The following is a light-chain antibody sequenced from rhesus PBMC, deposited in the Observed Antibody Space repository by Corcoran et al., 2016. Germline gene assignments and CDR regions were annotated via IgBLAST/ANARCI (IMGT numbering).Light chain of an antibody. CDR3: ASFAGTNYI. J-gene: IGLJ1*01. V-gene: IGLV2-32*02. CDR2: EVS. Sequence: QAALTQPRSVSGSPGQSVTISCTGSSSEIGNYKYVSWYQQHPPTAPKLMIYEVSKWPSGVSDRFSGSKSGNTASLTISGLQAEDEADYYCASFAGTNYIFGLGTRLTVL. CDR1: SSEIGNYKY.